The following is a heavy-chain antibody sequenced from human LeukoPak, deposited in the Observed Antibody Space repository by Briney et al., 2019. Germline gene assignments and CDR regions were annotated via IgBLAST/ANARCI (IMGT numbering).Heavy chain of an antibody. D-gene: IGHD4-17*01. V-gene: IGHV3-30*03. CDR2: ISYDGSDK. CDR1: GFTFSSYG. Sequence: PGGSLRLSCAASGFTFSSYGMHWVRQAPGKGLEWVAVISYDGSDKYYRDSVKGRFTISRDNSKNTLYLQMNSLRAEDTAVYYCARNRGDPSYFDYWGQGTLVTVSS. J-gene: IGHJ4*02. CDR3: ARNRGDPSYFDY.